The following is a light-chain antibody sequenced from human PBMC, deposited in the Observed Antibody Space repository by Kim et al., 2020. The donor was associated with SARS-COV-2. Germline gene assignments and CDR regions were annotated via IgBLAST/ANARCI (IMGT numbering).Light chain of an antibody. CDR3: QVWDSGSVHCV. CDR1: YMGSTS. V-gene: IGLV3-21*04. J-gene: IGLJ1*01. CDR2: YAG. Sequence: VAPAQTASLACWVNYMGSTSVRWYKQKPGQAPVLVIYYAGDRPSGIPERFSGSNSGNPATLTISRVEAGDEADYYCQVWDSGSVHCVFGARTKVTV.